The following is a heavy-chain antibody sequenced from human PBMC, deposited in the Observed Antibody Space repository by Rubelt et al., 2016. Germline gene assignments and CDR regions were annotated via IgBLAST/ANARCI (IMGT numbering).Heavy chain of an antibody. CDR3: IRDESTTNNLYGMDV. Sequence: GDSVGISCKASGYTFISHYIHWVRQAPGQGPEWMGIINPSGGNTNYAQKFQGRVTMTRDTSTGTAYMELSSLRSEDTAVYYCIRDESTTNNLYGMDVWGQGTTVTVSS. V-gene: IGHV1-46*03. J-gene: IGHJ6*02. CDR2: INPSGGNT. D-gene: IGHD1-1*01. CDR1: GYTFISHY.